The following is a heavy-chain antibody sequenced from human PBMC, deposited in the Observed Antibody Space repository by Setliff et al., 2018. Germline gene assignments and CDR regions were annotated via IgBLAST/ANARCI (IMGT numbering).Heavy chain of an antibody. CDR2: IKSKADGGTA. V-gene: IGHV3-15*01. J-gene: IGHJ3*02. D-gene: IGHD3-10*01. CDR3: ARGRTMVRGVDAFDI. Sequence: GGSLRLSCAASGFTFSDAWMNWVRQAPGKGLEWVGRIKSKADGGTADFAAPVKGRFTISRDDSKNTVYLQMNSLRAEDTAVYYCARGRTMVRGVDAFDIWGQGTMVTVS. CDR1: GFTFSDAW.